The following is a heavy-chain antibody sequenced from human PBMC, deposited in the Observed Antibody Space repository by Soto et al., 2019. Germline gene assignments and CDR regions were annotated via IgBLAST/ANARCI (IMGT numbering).Heavy chain of an antibody. J-gene: IGHJ6*02. V-gene: IGHV2-5*02. CDR1: GFSLSTTEVG. Sequence: QITLKESGPTLVKPTQTLTLTCTFSGFSLSTTEVGVGWIRQPPGKALEWLALIYWDDDKRCNPSLKSRLTITKDTSKNQVVLTMTNMDPVDTATYYCVQSRCGGDCLQSYSSHSYYGLDVWGQGTTVTVSS. CDR2: IYWDDDK. D-gene: IGHD2-21*01. CDR3: VQSRCGGDCLQSYSSHSYYGLDV.